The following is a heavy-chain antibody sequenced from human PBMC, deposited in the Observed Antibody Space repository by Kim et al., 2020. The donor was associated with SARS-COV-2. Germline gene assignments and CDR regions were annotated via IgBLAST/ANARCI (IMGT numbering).Heavy chain of an antibody. J-gene: IGHJ6*02. V-gene: IGHV3-7*03. CDR2: IKQDGSEK. D-gene: IGHD1-26*01. Sequence: GGSLRLSCTASAFTFSTYWMSWVRQAPGKGLEWVANIKQDGSEKYYMDSVKGRFTISRDNAKNSLSLQMNSLRAEDTAVYYCAREGVAASSGSYYYYYTIDVWGQGTTVTVSS. CDR1: AFTFSTYW. CDR3: AREGVAASSGSYYYYYTIDV.